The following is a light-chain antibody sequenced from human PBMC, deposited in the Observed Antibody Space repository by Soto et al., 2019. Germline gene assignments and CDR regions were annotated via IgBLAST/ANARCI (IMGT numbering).Light chain of an antibody. CDR3: QQYGSSRWT. Sequence: EILLTQSPGTLFFSPGEIATLSCRASQSVGSAYLAWYQHKPGQAPRLLIYGASSRATGIPDRISGSGSGTDFTLTISRLEPEDFAVYYCQQYGSSRWTFGQGTKVEAK. V-gene: IGKV3-20*01. CDR1: QSVGSAY. J-gene: IGKJ1*01. CDR2: GAS.